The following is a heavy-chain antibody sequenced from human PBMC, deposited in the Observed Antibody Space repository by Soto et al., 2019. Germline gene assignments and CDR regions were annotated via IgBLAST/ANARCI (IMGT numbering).Heavy chain of an antibody. CDR2: ISSSSSTI. Sequence: GGSPRLPFATSGFPFSNYSLNLVRQAPGKGLEWVSYISSSSSTIYYADSVKGRFTISRDNAKNSLYLQMNSLRDEDTAVYYCGGDSSGYYYPDVFDIWGQGTMVTVSS. J-gene: IGHJ3*02. CDR3: GGDSSGYYYPDVFDI. D-gene: IGHD3-22*01. CDR1: GFPFSNYS. V-gene: IGHV3-48*02.